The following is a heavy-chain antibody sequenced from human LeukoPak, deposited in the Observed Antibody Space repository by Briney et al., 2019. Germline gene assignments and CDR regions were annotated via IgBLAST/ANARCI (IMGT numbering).Heavy chain of an antibody. Sequence: GGSLRLSCAASGFTVSSNYMSWVRQAPGKGLEWVSVIYSGGNTYYADSVKGRFTISRDNSKNTLSLQMNSLRAEDTAVYYCARALPGEGMGDFRSGYFHGSPNDAFDIWGQGTMVTVSS. J-gene: IGHJ3*02. V-gene: IGHV3-66*01. D-gene: IGHD3-3*01. CDR1: GFTVSSNY. CDR3: ARALPGEGMGDFRSGYFHGSPNDAFDI. CDR2: IYSGGNT.